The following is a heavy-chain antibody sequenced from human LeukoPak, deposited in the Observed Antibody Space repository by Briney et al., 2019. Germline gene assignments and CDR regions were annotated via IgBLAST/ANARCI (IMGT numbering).Heavy chain of an antibody. CDR1: GFTFSSFW. V-gene: IGHV3-74*01. J-gene: IGHJ5*02. CDR2: INGDESTT. CDR3: ARDRSADGARFVP. Sequence: PGGSLRLSCEASGFTFSSFWMHWVRQAPGKGLVWVSRINGDESTTHYEDSVKGRFTISRDNAKNTLYLQMNSLRAEDTAVYYCARDRSADGARFVPWGQGILVTVSS.